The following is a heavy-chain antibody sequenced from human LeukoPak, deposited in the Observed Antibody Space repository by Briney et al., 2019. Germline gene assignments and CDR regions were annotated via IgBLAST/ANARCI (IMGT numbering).Heavy chain of an antibody. V-gene: IGHV1-18*01. D-gene: IGHD1-26*01. J-gene: IGHJ4*02. CDR3: ARGDESGSYGKPFDY. Sequence: ASVKVSCKASGYTFTSYGTSWVRQAPGQGLEWMGWISAYNGNTNYAQKLQGRVTMTTDTSTSTAYMELRSLRSDDTAVCYCARGDESGSYGKPFDYWGQGTLVTVSS. CDR1: GYTFTSYG. CDR2: ISAYNGNT.